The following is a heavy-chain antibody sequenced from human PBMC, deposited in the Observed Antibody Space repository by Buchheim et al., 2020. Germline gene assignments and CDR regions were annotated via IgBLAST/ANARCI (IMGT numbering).Heavy chain of an antibody. Sequence: EVQLVESGGGLVQPGGSLRLSCAASGFTFSSYWMHWVRQAPGKGLVWVSRINSDGSSTSYADSVKGRFTISRDNAKNTLYLQMTSLRAEDTAVYSCARGATVTTILYYYYYYGMDVWGQGTT. CDR2: INSDGSST. J-gene: IGHJ6*01. V-gene: IGHV3-74*01. CDR3: ARGATVTTILYYYYYYGMDV. CDR1: GFTFSSYW. D-gene: IGHD4-11*01.